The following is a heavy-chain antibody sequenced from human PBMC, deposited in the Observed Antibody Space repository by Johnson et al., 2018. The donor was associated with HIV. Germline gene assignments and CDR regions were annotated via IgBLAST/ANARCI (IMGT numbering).Heavy chain of an antibody. D-gene: IGHD3-10*01. CDR2: ISYDGSNK. CDR1: GFTFSSYG. V-gene: IGHV3-30*03. J-gene: IGHJ3*02. Sequence: QVQLVESGGDVVQPGRSLRLSCAASGFTFSSYGMHWVRQAPGKGLDWVADISYDGSNKYYADSLMGRFTISRDNSKNTLYLQMNSLRAEDTAVYYCARWVMVRGREGFDMWGQGTMVTVSS. CDR3: ARWVMVRGREGFDM.